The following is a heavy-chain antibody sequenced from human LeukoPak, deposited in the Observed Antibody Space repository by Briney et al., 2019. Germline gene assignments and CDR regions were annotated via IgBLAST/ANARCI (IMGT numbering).Heavy chain of an antibody. V-gene: IGHV5-51*01. CDR1: GYSFTNYW. Sequence: GGSLKISCKGSGYSFTNYWIAWVRQMPGKGLEWMGIIFPDDSDTRYSPSFQGQVTISADKSISTAYLQWSSLKASDTAMYYCARHSFGRRYYSDSSGYYPTHWYFDLWGRGTLVTVSS. CDR3: ARHSFGRRYYSDSSGYYPTHWYFDL. D-gene: IGHD3-22*01. J-gene: IGHJ2*01. CDR2: IFPDDSDT.